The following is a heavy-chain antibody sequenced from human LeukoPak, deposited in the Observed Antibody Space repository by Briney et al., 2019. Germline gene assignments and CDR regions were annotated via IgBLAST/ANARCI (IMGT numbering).Heavy chain of an antibody. CDR3: AQSYEPGQGDAFDI. CDR1: GGSISSGGYY. D-gene: IGHD3-16*01. CDR2: IYYSGST. J-gene: IGHJ3*02. V-gene: IGHV4-31*03. Sequence: SETLSLTCTVSGGSISSGGYYWSWIRQHPGKGLEWIGYIYYSGSTYYNPSLKSRVTISVDTSKNQFSLKLSSVTAADTAVYYCAQSYEPGQGDAFDIWGQGTMVTVSS.